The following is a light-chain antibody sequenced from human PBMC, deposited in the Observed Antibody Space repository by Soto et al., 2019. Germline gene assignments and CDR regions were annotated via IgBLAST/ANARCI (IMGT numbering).Light chain of an antibody. V-gene: IGLV1-40*01. CDR1: SSNIGAGYD. CDR2: GNS. CDR3: QSYDSSLSGFYV. J-gene: IGLJ1*01. Sequence: QSVLTQPPSVSGAPGQMVTISCTGSSSNIGAGYDVHWYQQLPGTAPKLLIYGNSNRPSGVPDRFSGSKSDTSASLAITGLQAEDEADYYCQSYDSSLSGFYVFGTGTKVTVL.